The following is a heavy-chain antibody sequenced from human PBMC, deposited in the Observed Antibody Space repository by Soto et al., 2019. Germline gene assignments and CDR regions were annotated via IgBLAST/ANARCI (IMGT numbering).Heavy chain of an antibody. CDR3: ARGPTIPYYYGMDV. V-gene: IGHV4-30-4*01. Sequence: SETLSLTCTVSGGSISSGDYYWSWIRQPPGKGLEWIGYIYYSGSTYYNPSLKSRVTISVDTSKNQFSLKLSSVTAADTAVDYCARGPTIPYYYGMDVWGQGTTVTVSS. CDR1: GGSISSGDYY. J-gene: IGHJ6*02. D-gene: IGHD3-10*01. CDR2: IYYSGST.